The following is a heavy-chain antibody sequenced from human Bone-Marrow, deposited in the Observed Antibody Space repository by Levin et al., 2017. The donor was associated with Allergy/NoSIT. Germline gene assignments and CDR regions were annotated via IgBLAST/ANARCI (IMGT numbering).Heavy chain of an antibody. CDR2: VHFGGTT. Sequence: SETLSLTCTVSGDSISSNSHYWGWIRQSPWTGLEWIGSVHFGGTTRYNPSLKSRVTLSIDTSSKQFFLHLSSVTAADTAVYYCARQKKLRYFDSFSNGLDVWGQGTAVTVSS. J-gene: IGHJ6*02. CDR3: ARQKKLRYFDSFSNGLDV. CDR1: GDSISSNSHY. D-gene: IGHD3-9*01. V-gene: IGHV4-39*01.